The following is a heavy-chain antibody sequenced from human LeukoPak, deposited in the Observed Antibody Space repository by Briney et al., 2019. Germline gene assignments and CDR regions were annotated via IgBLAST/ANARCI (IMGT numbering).Heavy chain of an antibody. V-gene: IGHV4-39*07. CDR2: IYYSGST. CDR1: GGSISSSSYY. CDR3: ATSSGWSYYFDY. J-gene: IGHJ4*02. Sequence: SETLSLTCTVSGGSISSSSYYWGWIRQPPGKGLEWIGSIYYSGSTYYNPSLKSRVTISVDTSKNQFSLKLSSVTAADTAVYYCATSSGWSYYFDYWGQGTLVTVSS. D-gene: IGHD6-19*01.